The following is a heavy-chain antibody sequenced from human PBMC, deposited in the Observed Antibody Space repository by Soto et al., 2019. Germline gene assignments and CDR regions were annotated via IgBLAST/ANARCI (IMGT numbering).Heavy chain of an antibody. CDR2: MNWNGDSK. Sequence: EVKLVESGGGLVQPGRSLKISCAASGFTFDDFAMHWVRLAPGKGLEWVSGMNWNGDSKAYAASVKGRFTISRDNAKNSLYLEMNRLRPEDTAFYYCTRDSIKSKWLPFNGFDAWGQGILVSVSS. V-gene: IGHV3-9*01. CDR3: TRDSIKSKWLPFNGFDA. D-gene: IGHD3-22*01. CDR1: GFTFDDFA. J-gene: IGHJ5*02.